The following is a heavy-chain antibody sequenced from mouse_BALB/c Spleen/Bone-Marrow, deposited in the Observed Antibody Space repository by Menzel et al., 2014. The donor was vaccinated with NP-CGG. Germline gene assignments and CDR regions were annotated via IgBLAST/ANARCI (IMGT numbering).Heavy chain of an antibody. Sequence: VQLQQSGAELVMPGASVKMSCKASGYTFTDYWMHWVKRRPGQGLEWIGAIDTSDSYTSYNQKFKGKATLTVDESSSTAYMQLSSLTSEDSAVYYCARSAGYWYFDVWGAGPRSPSPQ. CDR1: GYTFTDYW. CDR2: IDTSDSYT. J-gene: IGHJ1*01. CDR3: ARSAGYWYFDV. D-gene: IGHD1-2*01. V-gene: IGHV1-69*01.